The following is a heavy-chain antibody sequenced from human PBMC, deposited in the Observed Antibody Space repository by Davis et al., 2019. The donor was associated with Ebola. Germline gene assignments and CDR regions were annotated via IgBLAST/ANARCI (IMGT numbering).Heavy chain of an antibody. D-gene: IGHD2-21*01. Sequence: GESLKISCAASGSTFSSYGMYWVRHAPGKGLVWVSRINSAGSLTTYADSVKGRFTISRDNAKNMLYLQMNSLRAEDTAVYYCVRGIGEDWGQGTLVTVSS. CDR1: GSTFSSYG. V-gene: IGHV3-74*03. CDR2: INSAGSLT. CDR3: VRGIGED. J-gene: IGHJ4*02.